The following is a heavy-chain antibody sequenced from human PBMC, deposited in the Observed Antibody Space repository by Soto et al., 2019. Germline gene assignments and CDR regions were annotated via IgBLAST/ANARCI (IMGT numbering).Heavy chain of an antibody. D-gene: IGHD1-26*01. CDR1: GFTFSSYG. CDR3: ATLLLPYYFYYAMDV. Sequence: QVQLVESGGGVVQPGRSLRLSCAASGFTFSSYGMHWVRQTPGKGLEWVAVISNDGSNKHYADSVKGRFTISRDNSKNPLFLQMNRLRAEDTDVYYCATLLLPYYFYYAMDVWGQGTTVTVSS. V-gene: IGHV3-30*03. CDR2: ISNDGSNK. J-gene: IGHJ6*02.